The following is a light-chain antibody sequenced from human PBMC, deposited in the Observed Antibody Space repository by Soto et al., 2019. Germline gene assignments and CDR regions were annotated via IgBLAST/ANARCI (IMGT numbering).Light chain of an antibody. J-gene: IGKJ5*01. V-gene: IGKV3-20*01. CDR1: QSVSSSY. CDR2: GAS. Sequence: EIVLTQSPGTLSLSPGERATLSCRASQSVSSSYLAWYQQKPGQAPRLIIYGASSRATGIPERFSGSGSGTDFTLTISRLEPEDFAGYYCQQYGSSPMTFGQVTRLEIK. CDR3: QQYGSSPMT.